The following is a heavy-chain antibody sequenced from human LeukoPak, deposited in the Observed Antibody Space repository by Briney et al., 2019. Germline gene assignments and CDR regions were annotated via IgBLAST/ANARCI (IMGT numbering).Heavy chain of an antibody. Sequence: SETLSLTCTVSGGSISSGDYYGSWIRQPPGKGLEWIGYIYYSGSTYYNPSLKSRVTISVDTSKNQFSLKLSSVTAADTAVYYCASAKYYDILTGPLDYWGQGTLVTVSS. CDR1: GGSISSGDYY. J-gene: IGHJ4*02. V-gene: IGHV4-30-4*01. CDR2: IYYSGST. CDR3: ASAKYYDILTGPLDY. D-gene: IGHD3-9*01.